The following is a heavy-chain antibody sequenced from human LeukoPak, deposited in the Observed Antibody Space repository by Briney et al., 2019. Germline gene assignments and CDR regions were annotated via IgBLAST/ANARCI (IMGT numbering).Heavy chain of an antibody. D-gene: IGHD4-17*01. J-gene: IGHJ4*02. CDR3: ARDLYGDYVDY. Sequence: GGSLRLSCAASGFTFSDYYMSWIRQAPGKGLGWVSYISSSSSYTNYADSVKGRFTISRDNAKNSLYLQMNSLRAEDTAVYYCARDLYGDYVDYWGQGTLVTVSS. V-gene: IGHV3-11*06. CDR1: GFTFSDYY. CDR2: ISSSSSYT.